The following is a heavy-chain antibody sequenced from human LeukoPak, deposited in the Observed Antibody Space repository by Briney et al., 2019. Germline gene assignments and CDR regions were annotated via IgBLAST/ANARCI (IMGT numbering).Heavy chain of an antibody. CDR3: TRIKWDLTYFDY. V-gene: IGHV3-74*01. J-gene: IGHJ4*02. D-gene: IGHD1-26*01. CDR2: INVDGSSI. Sequence: PGGSLRLSCAASGFTLNNYWMHWVRQAPGKGLVWVSRINVDGSSISYADSVKGRFTISRDNARNTLYLQMNSLRAEDTAVYYCTRIKWDLTYFDYWGQGTPVTASS. CDR1: GFTLNNYW.